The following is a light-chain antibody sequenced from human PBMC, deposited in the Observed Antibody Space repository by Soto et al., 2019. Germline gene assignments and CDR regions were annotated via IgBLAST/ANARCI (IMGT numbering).Light chain of an antibody. V-gene: IGKV1-9*01. J-gene: IGKJ4*01. Sequence: IQLTQPPSSLSASVGDRVTITCRALQDIISSLGWYQQKPGKAPNLLIYAASILQSGVPSRFSGSGFGTDFTLTISSLQAEDFASYFCQQLRSYPSTFGGGTKVEIK. CDR2: AAS. CDR3: QQLRSYPST. CDR1: QDIISS.